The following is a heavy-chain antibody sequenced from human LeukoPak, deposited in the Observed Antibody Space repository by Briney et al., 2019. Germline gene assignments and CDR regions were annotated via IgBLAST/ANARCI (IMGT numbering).Heavy chain of an antibody. CDR1: GGSISSGGYS. D-gene: IGHD3-3*01. CDR2: IYHSGST. CDR3: ASRYDSYYYGMDV. Sequence: SETLSLTCAVSGGSISSGGYSWSWIRQPPGKGLEWIGYIYHSGSTNYNPSLKSRVTISVDKSKNQFSLKLSSVTAADTAVYYCASRYDSYYYGMDVWGQGTTVTVSS. J-gene: IGHJ6*02. V-gene: IGHV4-30-2*01.